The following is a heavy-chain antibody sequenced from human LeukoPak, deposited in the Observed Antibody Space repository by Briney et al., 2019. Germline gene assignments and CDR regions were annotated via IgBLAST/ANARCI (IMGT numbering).Heavy chain of an antibody. CDR3: ARVDDSGSNRDLYHYYGMDV. V-gene: IGHV3-7*01. Sequence: GGSLRLSCAASGFTLSSYWMSWVRQAPGKGLEWVANIKQDGSEKYYVDSVKGRFTISRDNAKNSLYLQMNSLRAEDTAVYYCARVDDSGSNRDLYHYYGMDVWGQGALVTVSS. D-gene: IGHD5-12*01. CDR2: IKQDGSEK. CDR1: GFTLSSYW. J-gene: IGHJ6*02.